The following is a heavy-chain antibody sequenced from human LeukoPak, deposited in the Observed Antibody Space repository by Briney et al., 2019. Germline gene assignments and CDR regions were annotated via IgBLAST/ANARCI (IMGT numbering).Heavy chain of an antibody. CDR2: INTDGSST. J-gene: IGHJ4*02. CDR3: ATATLPHSSGYYHHEYYFDY. D-gene: IGHD3-22*01. V-gene: IGHV3-74*01. Sequence: GGSLRLSCAASGFTFSSYWMHWVRQAPGKGLVWVSRINTDGSSTSYADSVKGRFTISRDDAKNTLYLQMDSLRAEDTAVYYCATATLPHSSGYYHHEYYFDYWGQGALVTVST. CDR1: GFTFSSYW.